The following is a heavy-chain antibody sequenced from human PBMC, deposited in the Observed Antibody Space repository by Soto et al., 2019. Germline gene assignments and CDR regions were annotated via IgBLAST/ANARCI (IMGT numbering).Heavy chain of an antibody. D-gene: IGHD6-19*01. Sequence: QVTLKESGPVLVKPTETLTLTCTVSGLPLSNARMGVRRIRPPPGQALEWLAHLFSTDEKSYSTSLKSRLTISKDTSKSQVVLTMTNMDPVDTATYYCARNGYSSGWYWYFDLWGRGTLVTVSS. CDR3: ARNGYSSGWYWYFDL. V-gene: IGHV2-26*01. J-gene: IGHJ2*01. CDR1: GLPLSNARMG. CDR2: LFSTDEK.